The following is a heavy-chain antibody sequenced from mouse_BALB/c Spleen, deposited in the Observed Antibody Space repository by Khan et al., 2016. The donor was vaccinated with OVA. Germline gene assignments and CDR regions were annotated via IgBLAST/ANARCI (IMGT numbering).Heavy chain of an antibody. Sequence: VQLKQSGPDLVKAGASVKISCKASGYSFTVYYLNWVKQSHGKGPEWIGRVNPNNGDTNYNQKFKEKAILTVARSSTTAYMELRSRTAEESAFLYCAIGYEFFAHWGKGTLVTVSA. J-gene: IGHJ3*01. V-gene: IGHV1-26*01. CDR1: GYSFTVYY. D-gene: IGHD2-14*01. CDR2: VNPNNGDT. CDR3: AIGYEFFAH.